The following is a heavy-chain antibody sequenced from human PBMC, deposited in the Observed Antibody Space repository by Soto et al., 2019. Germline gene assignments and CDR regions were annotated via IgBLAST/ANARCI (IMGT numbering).Heavy chain of an antibody. V-gene: IGHV1-3*01. CDR3: AISVAMDF. J-gene: IGHJ4*02. CDR1: GYTFTSYA. Sequence: ASVKVSCKASGYTFTSYAMHWVRQAPGQRLEWMGWINPGNGNTKYSQRFQGRVTITRDTSASTAYMELSSLRSEDTAVYHCAISVAMDFWGQGTLVTVSS. CDR2: INPGNGNT. D-gene: IGHD5-12*01.